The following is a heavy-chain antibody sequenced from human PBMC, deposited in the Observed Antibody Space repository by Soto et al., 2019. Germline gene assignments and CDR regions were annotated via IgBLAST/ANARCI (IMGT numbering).Heavy chain of an antibody. D-gene: IGHD3-3*01. CDR1: GFTFSSYG. V-gene: IGHV3-30*18. Sequence: QVQLVESGGGVVQPGRSLRLSCAASGFTFSSYGMHWVRQAPGKGLEWVAVISYDGSNKYYADSVKGRFTISRDNSKNTRYLQMNSLRAEDTAVYYCAKGSYYDFWSGYYTRSDWFDPWGQGTLVTVSS. CDR3: AKGSYYDFWSGYYTRSDWFDP. J-gene: IGHJ5*02. CDR2: ISYDGSNK.